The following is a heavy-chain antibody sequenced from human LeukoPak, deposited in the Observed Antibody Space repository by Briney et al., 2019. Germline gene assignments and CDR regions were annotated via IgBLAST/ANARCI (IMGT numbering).Heavy chain of an antibody. CDR1: GFTFDVYG. Sequence: TGGSLRLSCAASGFTFDVYGMSWVRQAPGKGLEWVSGLNWSGGSTGYADSVKGRFIISRDNAKNCLYLQMNSLRAEDTAVYYCVKDGDDSGWYYFDYWGQGTLVTVSS. V-gene: IGHV3-20*04. CDR3: VKDGDDSGWYYFDY. D-gene: IGHD6-19*01. CDR2: LNWSGGST. J-gene: IGHJ4*02.